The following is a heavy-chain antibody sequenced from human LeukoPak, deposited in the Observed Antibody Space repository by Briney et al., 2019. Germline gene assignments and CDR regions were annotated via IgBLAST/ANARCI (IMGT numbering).Heavy chain of an antibody. V-gene: IGHV3-64*01. CDR1: GFTFDDYA. D-gene: IGHD3-16*02. CDR2: ISSNGGST. CDR3: ARGARLGELSDLDY. Sequence: PGGSLRLSCAASGFTFDDYAMHWVRQAPGKGLEYVSAISSNGGSTYYANSVKGRFTISRDNSKNTLYLQMGSLRAEDMAVYYCARGARLGELSDLDYWGQGTLVTVSS. J-gene: IGHJ4*02.